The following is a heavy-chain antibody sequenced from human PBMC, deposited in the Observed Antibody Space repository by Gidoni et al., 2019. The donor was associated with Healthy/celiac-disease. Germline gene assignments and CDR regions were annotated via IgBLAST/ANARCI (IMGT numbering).Heavy chain of an antibody. V-gene: IGHV4-31*03. CDR2: IYYSGST. CDR1: GGSILSGGYS. Sequence: QVQLQESGPGLVKPSQTLSLNCTVSGGSILSGGYSWSWIRPHPGKGLEWIGYIYYSGSTYYNPSLKSRVTISVDTSKNQFSLKLSSVTAAGTAVYYCASAVMTDTAMVRVGRPELYFQHWGQGTLVTVSS. D-gene: IGHD5-18*01. CDR3: ASAVMTDTAMVRVGRPELYFQH. J-gene: IGHJ1*01.